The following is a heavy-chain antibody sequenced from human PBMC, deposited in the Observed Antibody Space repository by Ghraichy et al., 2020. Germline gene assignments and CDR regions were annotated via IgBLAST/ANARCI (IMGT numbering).Heavy chain of an antibody. V-gene: IGHV1-69*13. CDR1: GGTFSSYA. CDR3: ASGARVTTDYYYYYMDV. CDR2: IIPIFGTA. Sequence: SVKVSCKASGGTFSSYAISWVRQAPGQGLEWMGGIIPIFGTANYAQKFQGRVTITADESTSTAYMELSSLRSEDTAVYYCASGARVTTDYYYYYMDVWSKGTTVTVSS. D-gene: IGHD4-11*01. J-gene: IGHJ6*03.